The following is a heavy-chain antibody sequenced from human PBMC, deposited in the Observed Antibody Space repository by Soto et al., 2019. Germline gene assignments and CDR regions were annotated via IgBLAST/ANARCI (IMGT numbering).Heavy chain of an antibody. CDR3: ARGPAYYYYYYMDV. J-gene: IGHJ6*03. V-gene: IGHV1-3*01. CDR2: INAGNGNT. CDR1: GYTFTSYA. Sequence: QVPLVQSGAEVKKPGASVKVSCKASGYTFTSYAMHWVRQAPGQRLEWMGWINAGNGNTKYSQKFQGRVTITRDTSASTAYMELSSLRSEDTAVYYCARGPAYYYYYYMDVWGKGTTVTVSS.